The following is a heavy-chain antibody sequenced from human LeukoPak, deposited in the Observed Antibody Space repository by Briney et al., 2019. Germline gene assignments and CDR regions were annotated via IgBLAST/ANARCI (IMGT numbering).Heavy chain of an antibody. CDR1: GFTFSSYA. V-gene: IGHV3-23*01. Sequence: GGSLTLSCVASGFTFSSYAMSWVRQSPARGLEWVSSLRGDGETFYADSVKGRFTLSRDDSRNTVFLHLNNLRVEDTALYYCAKASWVSSADAVLWGQGTVVTVS. CDR3: AKASWVSSADAVL. CDR2: LRGDGET. J-gene: IGHJ4*02. D-gene: IGHD3-10*01.